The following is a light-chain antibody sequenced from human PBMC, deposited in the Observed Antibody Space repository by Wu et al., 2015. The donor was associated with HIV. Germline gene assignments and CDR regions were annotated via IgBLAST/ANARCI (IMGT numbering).Light chain of an antibody. Sequence: EIVLTQSPGTLSLSPGERATLSCRASQSVSSSYLAWYQQKPGLAPRLLIYDASSRATGIPDRFSGSGSGTDFTLTISRLEPEDFAVYYCQQYGSSPLYTFGQGTKAGDQ. CDR1: QSVSSSY. V-gene: IGKV3D-20*01. CDR3: QQYGSSPLYT. J-gene: IGKJ2*01. CDR2: DAS.